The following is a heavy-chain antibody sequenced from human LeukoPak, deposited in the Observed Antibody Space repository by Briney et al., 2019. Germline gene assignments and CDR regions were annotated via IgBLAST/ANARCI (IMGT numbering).Heavy chain of an antibody. J-gene: IGHJ6*02. D-gene: IGHD3-3*01. CDR2: ISSSSSYI. Sequence: GGSLRLSCAASGFTFSSYSMNWVRQAPGKGLEGVSSISSSSSYIYYADSVKGRFTISRDNAKNSLYLQMNSLRAEDTAVYYCARTNAEYYDFWSGYQHYYYYGMDVWGQGTTVTVSS. CDR3: ARTNAEYYDFWSGYQHYYYYGMDV. V-gene: IGHV3-21*01. CDR1: GFTFSSYS.